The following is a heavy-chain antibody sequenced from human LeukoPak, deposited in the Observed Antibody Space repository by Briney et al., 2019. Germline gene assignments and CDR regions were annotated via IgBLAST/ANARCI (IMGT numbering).Heavy chain of an antibody. V-gene: IGHV4-4*07. CDR3: AREMCGFFWSGSYPDYYYYYMDV. Sequence: SETLSLTCTVSGGSISSYYWSWIRQPAGKGLEWIGRIYTSGSTNYNPSLKSRVTMSVDTSKNQFSLKLSSVTAADTAVYYCAREMCGFFWSGSYPDYYYYYMDVWGKGTTVTVSS. CDR1: GGSISSYY. J-gene: IGHJ6*03. CDR2: IYTSGST. D-gene: IGHD3-3*01.